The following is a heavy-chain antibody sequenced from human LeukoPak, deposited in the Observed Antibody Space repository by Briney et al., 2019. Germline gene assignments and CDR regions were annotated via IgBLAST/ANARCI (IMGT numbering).Heavy chain of an antibody. J-gene: IGHJ3*02. CDR2: IIPIFGTK. CDR1: GGTFSSYA. CDR3: ARRRSYFDSSGYTFDI. V-gene: IGHV1-69*13. D-gene: IGHD3-22*01. Sequence: SVKVSCKASGGTFSSYALSWVRQAPGQGLEWMGGIIPIFGTKNYAQTFQGRVTITADESTSTAYMELSSLRSEDTAVHYCARRRSYFDSSGYTFDIWGQGTMVTVSS.